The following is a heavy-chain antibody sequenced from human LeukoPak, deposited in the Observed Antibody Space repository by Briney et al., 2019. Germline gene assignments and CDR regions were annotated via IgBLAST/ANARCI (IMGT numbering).Heavy chain of an antibody. J-gene: IGHJ3*02. CDR3: ARASYDSSGYYPDAFDI. CDR1: GYTFTSYY. V-gene: IGHV1-46*01. Sequence: GASVKVSCKASGYTFTSYYMHWVRQAPGQGLEWMGIINPSGGSTSYAQKFQGRVTMTRDASTSTVYMELSSLRSEDTAVYYCARASYDSSGYYPDAFDIWGQGTMVTVSS. D-gene: IGHD3-22*01. CDR2: INPSGGST.